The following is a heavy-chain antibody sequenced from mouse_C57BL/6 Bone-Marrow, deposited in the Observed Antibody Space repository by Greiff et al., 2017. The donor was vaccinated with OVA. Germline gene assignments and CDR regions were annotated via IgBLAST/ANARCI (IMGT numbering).Heavy chain of an antibody. CDR3: ARELFFDY. CDR1: GYTFTDYY. Sequence: VQLHQSGPELVKPGASVKISCKASGYTFTDYYMNWVKQSHGKSLEWIGDITPTNGGTSYNQKFKGKATLTVDKSYSTAYMELRSLTSEDSAVYYCARELFFDYWGQGTTLTVSS. J-gene: IGHJ2*01. CDR2: ITPTNGGT. V-gene: IGHV1-26*01.